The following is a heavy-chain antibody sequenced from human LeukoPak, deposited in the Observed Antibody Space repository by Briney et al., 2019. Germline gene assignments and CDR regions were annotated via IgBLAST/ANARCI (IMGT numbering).Heavy chain of an antibody. J-gene: IGHJ4*02. CDR2: ISSSSSYI. D-gene: IGHD3-22*01. CDR3: ARAVYYYDSSGYYPEDY. Sequence: GGSLRLSCAASGFTFNSYSMNWVRQAPGKGLEWVSSISSSSSYIYYADSVKGRFTISRDNAKNSLYLQMNSLRAEDTAVYYCARAVYYYDSSGYYPEDYWGQGTLVTVSS. V-gene: IGHV3-21*01. CDR1: GFTFNSYS.